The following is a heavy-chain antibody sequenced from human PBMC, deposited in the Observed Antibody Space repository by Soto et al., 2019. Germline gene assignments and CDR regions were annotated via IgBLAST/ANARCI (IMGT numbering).Heavy chain of an antibody. D-gene: IGHD2-2*01. CDR1: GFTFSSYG. CDR2: IWYDGSNK. V-gene: IGHV3-33*01. CDR3: ARDPYCSSTSCSYGMDV. Sequence: RLSCAASGFTFSSYGMHWVRQAPGKGLEWVAVIWYDGSNKYYADSVKGRFTISRDNSKNTLYLQMNSLRAEDTAVYYCARDPYCSSTSCSYGMDVWGQGTTVTVSS. J-gene: IGHJ6*02.